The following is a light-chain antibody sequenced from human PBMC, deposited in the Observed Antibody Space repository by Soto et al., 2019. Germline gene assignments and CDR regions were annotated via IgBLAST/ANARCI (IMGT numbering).Light chain of an antibody. J-gene: IGKJ1*01. CDR2: ASS. Sequence: EIMMTPSPATRSVSPGESATLSCRASQSIRSHLAWYQLRPGQAPRGLIYASSTRATGVPARFSGRGSGTEFTLTLSSLQSEEFAVYYCQQYNVWPGWTYGQGTKVDIK. CDR3: QQYNVWPGWT. CDR1: QSIRSH. V-gene: IGKV3-15*01.